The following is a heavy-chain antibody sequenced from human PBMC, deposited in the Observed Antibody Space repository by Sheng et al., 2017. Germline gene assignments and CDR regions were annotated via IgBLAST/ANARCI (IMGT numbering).Heavy chain of an antibody. D-gene: IGHD1-1*01. CDR1: GSTFSSYT. CDR3: AEGDWNDVGDYYYMDV. V-gene: IGHV1-69*10. CDR2: IIPILGLA. Sequence: QVQLVQSGAEVKKPESSVKVSCRASGSTFSSYTFSWVRQAPGQGLEWMGDIIPILGLANYAQKLQGRLTNTADKSTNTAYMELSSLRSEDTAVYYCAEGDWNDVGDYYYMDVWDQGP. J-gene: IGHJ6*03.